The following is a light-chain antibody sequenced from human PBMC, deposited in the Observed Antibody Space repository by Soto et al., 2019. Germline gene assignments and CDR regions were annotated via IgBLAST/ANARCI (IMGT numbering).Light chain of an antibody. CDR2: EVT. V-gene: IGLV2-14*01. CDR3: SSYTSSSTDV. Sequence: QSALTQPTSVSGSPGQAITISCTGTSSDVGNYNHVSWYQHHPGKAPKLMICEVTNRPSGVSNRFSRSKSGNAASLTISGLRSAAEADYYCSSYTSSSTDVFGTGTKVTVL. CDR1: SSDVGNYNH. J-gene: IGLJ1*01.